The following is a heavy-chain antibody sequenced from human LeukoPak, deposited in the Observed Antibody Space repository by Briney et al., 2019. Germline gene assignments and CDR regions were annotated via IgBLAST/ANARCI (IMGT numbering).Heavy chain of an antibody. Sequence: SETLSLTCTVSAAISSFYWSWLRQPPGKGLEWIGYVFHTGHTNYNPSLKSRVTMSIDPSKDQFSLEVTSVTAADTAVYYCAGSIFGYLWFDPWGQGTLVTVSS. CDR2: VFHTGHT. D-gene: IGHD3-9*01. J-gene: IGHJ5*02. CDR1: AAISSFY. CDR3: AGSIFGYLWFDP. V-gene: IGHV4-59*01.